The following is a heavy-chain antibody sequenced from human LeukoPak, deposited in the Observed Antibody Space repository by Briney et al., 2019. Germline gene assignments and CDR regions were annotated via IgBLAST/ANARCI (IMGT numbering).Heavy chain of an antibody. Sequence: GGSLRLSCAASGFTFNDYAMYWVRQAPGKGLEWVSGISWNSGTTDYADSVRGRFTISRDSGRKSVYLQMNSLTTDDTAFYFCAKELDTMFFDYWGQGALVTVSS. D-gene: IGHD3-10*02. CDR1: GFTFNDYA. CDR3: AKELDTMFFDY. CDR2: ISWNSGTT. V-gene: IGHV3-9*01. J-gene: IGHJ4*02.